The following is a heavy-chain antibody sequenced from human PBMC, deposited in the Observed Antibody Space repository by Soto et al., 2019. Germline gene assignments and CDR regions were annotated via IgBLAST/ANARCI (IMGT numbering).Heavy chain of an antibody. Sequence: PSETLSLTCNVSCGSISTYYWSWIRQPPGKGLEWIGYIYYSGSTNYNPSLKSRVTMSVDTSKNQFSLKLSSVTAADTAVYYCATFYGDYVSYWRQGTLVTV. CDR2: IYYSGST. CDR1: CGSISTYY. V-gene: IGHV4-59*08. D-gene: IGHD4-17*01. J-gene: IGHJ4*02. CDR3: ATFYGDYVSY.